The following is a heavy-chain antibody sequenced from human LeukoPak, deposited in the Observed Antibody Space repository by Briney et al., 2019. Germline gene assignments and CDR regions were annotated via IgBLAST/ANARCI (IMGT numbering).Heavy chain of an antibody. V-gene: IGHV3-23*01. CDR3: ARGYYYFDY. CDR2: ISGSGGGT. D-gene: IGHD5-18*01. CDR1: GFTFSSYA. J-gene: IGHJ4*02. Sequence: GGSLRLSCAASGFTFSSYAMNWVRQAPGKGLEWVSGISGSGGGTYYADSVKGRFTISRDNSKNTLYLQMNSLRAEDTAVYYCARGYYYFDYWGQGTLVTVSS.